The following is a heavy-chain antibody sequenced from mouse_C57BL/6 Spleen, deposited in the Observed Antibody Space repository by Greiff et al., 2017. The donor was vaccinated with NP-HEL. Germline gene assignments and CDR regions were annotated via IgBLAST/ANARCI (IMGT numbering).Heavy chain of an antibody. Sequence: QVQLKQSGAELVKPGASVKISCKASGYAFSSYWMNWVKQRPGKGLEWIGQIYPGDGDTNYNGKFKGKATLTADKSSSTAYMQLSSLTSEDSAVYFCARFNWEGAWFAYWGQGTLVTVSA. CDR3: ARFNWEGAWFAY. D-gene: IGHD4-1*01. CDR2: IYPGDGDT. V-gene: IGHV1-80*01. J-gene: IGHJ3*01. CDR1: GYAFSSYW.